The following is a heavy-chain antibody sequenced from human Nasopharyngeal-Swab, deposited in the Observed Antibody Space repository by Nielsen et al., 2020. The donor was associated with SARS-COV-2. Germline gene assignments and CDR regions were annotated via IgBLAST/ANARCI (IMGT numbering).Heavy chain of an antibody. V-gene: IGHV3-23*01. J-gene: IGHJ4*02. D-gene: IGHD4-17*01. Sequence: GESLKISCAASGFTFSSYGMGWVRQAPGKGLEWVSAISGSGGSTYYADSVKGRFTISRDNSKNTLYLQMNSLRAEDTAVYYCAKVIRGTTVTTAYFDYWGQGTLVTVSS. CDR2: ISGSGGST. CDR3: AKVIRGTTVTTAYFDY. CDR1: GFTFSSYG.